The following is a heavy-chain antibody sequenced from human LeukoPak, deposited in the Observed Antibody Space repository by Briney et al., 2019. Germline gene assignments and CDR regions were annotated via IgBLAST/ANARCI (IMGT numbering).Heavy chain of an antibody. D-gene: IGHD3-10*01. J-gene: IGHJ5*02. V-gene: IGHV1-2*02. CDR3: ARVPGRNNWFDP. CDR1: GYTFTGYY. CDR2: INPNSGGT. Sequence: VASVKVSCKASGYTFTGYYMHWARQAPGQGLEWMGWINPNSGGTNYAQKFQGRVTMTRDTSISTAYMELSRLRSDDTAVYYCARVPGRNNWFDPWGQGTLVTVSS.